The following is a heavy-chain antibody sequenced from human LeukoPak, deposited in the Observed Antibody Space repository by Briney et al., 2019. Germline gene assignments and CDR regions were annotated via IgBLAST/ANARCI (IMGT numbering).Heavy chain of an antibody. Sequence: ASVKVSCKASGGTFSSYAISWVRQAPGQGLEWMGGIIPIFGTANYAQKFQGRVTITADKSTSTAYMELSSLRSEDTAVYYCAREGSGCSGGSCYPPLYYYYYMDVWGKGTTVTVSS. CDR3: AREGSGCSGGSCYPPLYYYYYMDV. D-gene: IGHD2-15*01. J-gene: IGHJ6*03. V-gene: IGHV1-69*06. CDR1: GGTFSSYA. CDR2: IIPIFGTA.